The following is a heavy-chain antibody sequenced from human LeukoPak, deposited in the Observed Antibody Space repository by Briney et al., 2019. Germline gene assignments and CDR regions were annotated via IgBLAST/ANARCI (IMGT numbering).Heavy chain of an antibody. CDR2: MWYDGSEK. Sequence: PPGRSLRLSCVASGFIFSNYSMHWVRQSPGKGLEWVSLMWYDGSEKHYADSVKGRFTISRDSSKNTLYLQMKRLRAEGMAVYYCARDASGFDYWGQGTPVTVSS. CDR1: GFIFSNYS. CDR3: ARDASGFDY. V-gene: IGHV3-33*01. D-gene: IGHD2-15*01. J-gene: IGHJ4*02.